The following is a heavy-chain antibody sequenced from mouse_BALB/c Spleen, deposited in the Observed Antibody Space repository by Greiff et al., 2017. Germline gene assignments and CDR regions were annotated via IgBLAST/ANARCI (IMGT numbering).Heavy chain of an antibody. D-gene: IGHD1-1*01. Sequence: VQLQQSGPELVRPGVSVKISCKGSSYTFTDYAMHWVKQSHAKSLEWIGVISTYYGNTNYNQKFKGKATMTVDKSSSTAYMELARLTSEDSAVYYCSTVLLRFYYYAMDYWGQGTSVTVSS. CDR3: STVLLRFYYYAMDY. J-gene: IGHJ4*01. CDR2: ISTYYGNT. CDR1: SYTFTDYA. V-gene: IGHV1-67*01.